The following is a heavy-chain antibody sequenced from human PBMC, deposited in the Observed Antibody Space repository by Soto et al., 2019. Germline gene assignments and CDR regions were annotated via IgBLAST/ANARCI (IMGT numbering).Heavy chain of an antibody. CDR2: MEPSTGRT. Sequence: ASVKVSCKASGYSFTSLDINWVRQTAGQGLEWMGWMEPSTGRTGYAQKFQGRVTMTRDTSINTAYMELTTLTSDDTAFYYCARGVSGGVGYWGQGTLVTVSS. CDR1: GYSFTSLD. V-gene: IGHV1-8*01. CDR3: ARGVSGGVGY. J-gene: IGHJ4*02. D-gene: IGHD3-16*01.